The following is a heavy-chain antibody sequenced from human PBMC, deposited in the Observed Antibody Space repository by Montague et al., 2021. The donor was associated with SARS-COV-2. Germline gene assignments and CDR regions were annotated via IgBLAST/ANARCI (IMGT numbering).Heavy chain of an antibody. CDR1: GGPFSNYY. CDR3: ARDRPSSYYYDSGTYTWGGYGMDV. J-gene: IGHJ6*02. V-gene: IGHV4-34*01. CDR2: INHSGST. Sequence: SETLSLTCAVYGGPFSNYYWTWIRQPPGKGLEWIGEINHSGSTNYNPSLKSRVTISVDTSKNQFSLKLSSVTAADTAVYYCARDRPSSYYYDSGTYTWGGYGMDVWGQGTTVTVSS. D-gene: IGHD3-10*01.